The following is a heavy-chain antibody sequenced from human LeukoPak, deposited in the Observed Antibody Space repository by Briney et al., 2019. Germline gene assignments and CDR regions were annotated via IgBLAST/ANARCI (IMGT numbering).Heavy chain of an antibody. D-gene: IGHD1-26*01. CDR1: GFTFSSYG. CDR2: IRYDGSNK. V-gene: IGHV3-30*02. Sequence: PGGSLRLSCAASGFTFSSYGMHWVRQAPGKGLEWVAFIRYDGSNKYYADSVKGRFTISRDNSKNTLYLQMNSLGAEDTAVYYCAKDLGGSYWGEFDYWGQGTLVTVSS. CDR3: AKDLGGSYWGEFDY. J-gene: IGHJ4*02.